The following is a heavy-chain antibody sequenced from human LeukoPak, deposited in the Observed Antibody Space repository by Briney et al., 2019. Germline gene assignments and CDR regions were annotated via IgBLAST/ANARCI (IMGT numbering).Heavy chain of an antibody. CDR2: ISDDGRSK. Sequence: GGSLRLACAASGFSFISYGMHWVRPAPGKGLEWVGFISDDGRSKDYADYLKGRFTNSRDNARNTMSLQMNSLTIEDTAVYYCLVREEPPHSDGCDVWGQEPLITVSS. D-gene: IGHD1-14*01. J-gene: IGHJ3*01. CDR1: GFSFISYG. CDR3: LVREEPPHSDGCDV. V-gene: IGHV3-30*03.